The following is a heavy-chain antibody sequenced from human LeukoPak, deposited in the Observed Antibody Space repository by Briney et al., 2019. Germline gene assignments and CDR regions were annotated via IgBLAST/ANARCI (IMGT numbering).Heavy chain of an antibody. J-gene: IGHJ4*02. CDR1: GGSISSSNW. CDR3: ASLWCSGGSCYSGLNFDY. D-gene: IGHD2-15*01. V-gene: IGHV4-4*02. CDR2: IYHSGST. Sequence: SETLSLTCAVSGGSISSSNWWSWVRQPPGKGLEWIGEIYHSGSTNYNPSLKSRVTISVDKSKNQFPLKLSSVTAADTAVYYCASLWCSGGSCYSGLNFDYWGQGTLVTVSS.